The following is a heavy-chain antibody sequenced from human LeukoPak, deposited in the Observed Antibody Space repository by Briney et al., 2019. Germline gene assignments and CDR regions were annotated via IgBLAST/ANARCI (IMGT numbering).Heavy chain of an antibody. J-gene: IGHJ4*02. CDR3: ATDGSDGRGIHDY. CDR2: FDPEDGET. D-gene: IGHD3-16*01. Sequence: GASVKVSCKVSGYTLTELSMHWVRQAPGKGLEWMGGFDPEDGETIYAQKFQGRITMTEDTSTDTAYMELSSLRSEDTAVYYCATDGSDGRGIHDYWGQGTLVTVSS. CDR1: GYTLTELS. V-gene: IGHV1-24*01.